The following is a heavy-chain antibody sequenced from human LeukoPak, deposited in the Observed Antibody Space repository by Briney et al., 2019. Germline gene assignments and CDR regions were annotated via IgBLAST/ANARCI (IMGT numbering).Heavy chain of an antibody. D-gene: IGHD4-17*01. CDR2: IWYDGSNK. Sequence: GGSLRLSCAASGFIFSNYGMHWVRQAPGKGLEWVAVIWYDGSNKYYADSMKGRFTISRDNSKNTLHLQMNSLRAEDTAVYYCAKDLRHDYGDYVPDYWGQGTLVTVSS. V-gene: IGHV3-33*06. J-gene: IGHJ4*02. CDR3: AKDLRHDYGDYVPDY. CDR1: GFIFSNYG.